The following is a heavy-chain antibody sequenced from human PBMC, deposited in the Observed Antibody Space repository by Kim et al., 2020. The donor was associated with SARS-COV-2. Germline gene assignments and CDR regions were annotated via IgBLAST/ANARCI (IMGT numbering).Heavy chain of an antibody. V-gene: IGHV3-33*01. CDR3: AREGSIAAADSYPGMDV. CDR2: IWYDGSNK. D-gene: IGHD6-13*01. J-gene: IGHJ6*02. CDR1: GFTFSSYG. Sequence: GVSLRLSCAASGFTFSSYGMHWVRQAPGKGLEWVAVIWYDGSNKYYADSVKGRFTISRDNSKNTLYLQMNSLRAEDTAVYYCAREGSIAAADSYPGMDVWGHWTTVTVSS.